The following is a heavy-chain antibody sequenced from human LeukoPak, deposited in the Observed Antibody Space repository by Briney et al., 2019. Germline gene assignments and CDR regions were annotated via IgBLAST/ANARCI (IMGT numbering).Heavy chain of an antibody. D-gene: IGHD6-19*01. J-gene: IGHJ4*02. CDR2: TYYRSKWRN. Sequence: SQTLSVTCAISGDSVSSNTASWDWIRQSPSRGLEWLARTYYRSKWRNDYATSVKSRISINPDTSGNQFSLQLSSVTPEDTAVYYCARGGWYLDSWGQGTLVTVSS. V-gene: IGHV6-1*01. CDR3: ARGGWYLDS. CDR1: GDSVSSNTAS.